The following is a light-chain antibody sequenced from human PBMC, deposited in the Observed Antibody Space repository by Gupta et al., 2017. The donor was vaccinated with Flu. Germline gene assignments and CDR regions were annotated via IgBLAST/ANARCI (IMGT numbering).Light chain of an antibody. CDR3: QQYGSSLTAT. J-gene: IGKJ3*01. Sequence: EIVLTQSPGTLSLSPGERATLSCRASQSVSSSYLAWYQQKPGQAPRLLIYGASSRATGIPDRFSGSGSGTDFTLTISRREPEDFAVYYCQQYGSSLTATFGPGTKVDIK. V-gene: IGKV3-20*01. CDR2: GAS. CDR1: QSVSSSY.